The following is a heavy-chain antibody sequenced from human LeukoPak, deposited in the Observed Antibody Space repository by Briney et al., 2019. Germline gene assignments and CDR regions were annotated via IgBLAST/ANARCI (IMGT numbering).Heavy chain of an antibody. CDR3: ARVDYADY. D-gene: IGHD3-16*01. CDR2: FYYRGGT. V-gene: IGHV4-30-4*07. Sequence: SETLSLTCAVSGGSISSGGYSWSWIRQPPGKGLEWIGYFYYRGGTFYNPSRKSRVTISADTSKNQFSLKLSSVTAADTAVYYCARVDYADYWGQGTLVTVSS. J-gene: IGHJ4*02. CDR1: GGSISSGGYS.